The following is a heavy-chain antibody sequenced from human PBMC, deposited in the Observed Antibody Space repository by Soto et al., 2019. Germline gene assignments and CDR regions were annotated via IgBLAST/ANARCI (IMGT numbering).Heavy chain of an antibody. CDR1: GGSIRSGGHY. D-gene: IGHD4-4*01. CDR3: AREGRLHSNWFDP. J-gene: IGHJ5*02. V-gene: IGHV4-31*03. Sequence: SETLSLTCSVSGGSIRSGGHYWSWIRQHPGKGLEWIGYIYSTGTTYYNSSLKSRVSLSVDTSKNQFSLSLQSVTVADTAVYYCAREGRLHSNWFDPWGQGTLVTVSS. CDR2: IYSTGTT.